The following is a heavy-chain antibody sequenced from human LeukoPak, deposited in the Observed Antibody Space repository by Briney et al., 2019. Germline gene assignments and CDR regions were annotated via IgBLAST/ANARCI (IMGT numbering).Heavy chain of an antibody. CDR2: FDPEDGET. D-gene: IGHD3-22*01. Sequence: ATVKVSCKVSGYTLTELSMHWVRQAPGKGLGWMGGFDPEDGETIYAQKFQGRVTMTEDTSTDTAYMELSSLRSEDTAVYYCATDLFIDYDRAPAGRGQGTLVTVSS. J-gene: IGHJ4*02. CDR3: ATDLFIDYDRAPAG. V-gene: IGHV1-24*01. CDR1: GYTLTELS.